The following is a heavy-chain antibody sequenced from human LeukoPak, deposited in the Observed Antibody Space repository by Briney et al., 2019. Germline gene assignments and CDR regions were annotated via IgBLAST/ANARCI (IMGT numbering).Heavy chain of an antibody. D-gene: IGHD6-13*01. Sequence: SETLSLTCAVYGGSFSDYYWSWLRQPPGKGLEWIGEINHSGSTNYNPSLKSRVTISVDTSKNQYSLKLFSVTAADTAVYYCARVRLIAAAVDYWGQGTLVTVSS. CDR3: ARVRLIAAAVDY. CDR2: INHSGST. V-gene: IGHV4-34*01. CDR1: GGSFSDYY. J-gene: IGHJ4*02.